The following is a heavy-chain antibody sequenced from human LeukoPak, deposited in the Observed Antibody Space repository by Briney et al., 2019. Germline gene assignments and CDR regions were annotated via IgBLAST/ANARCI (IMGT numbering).Heavy chain of an antibody. V-gene: IGHV3-21*03. CDR1: GFTFSSYS. CDR3: TTQGGPPLSYFDY. Sequence: GSLRLSCAASGFTFSSYSMNWVRQAPGKGLEWVSSISSSSSYIYYADSVKGRFTISRDNAKNSLYLQMNSLKTEDTAVYYCTTQGGPPLSYFDYWGQGTLVTVSS. CDR2: ISSSSSYI. D-gene: IGHD2/OR15-2a*01. J-gene: IGHJ4*02.